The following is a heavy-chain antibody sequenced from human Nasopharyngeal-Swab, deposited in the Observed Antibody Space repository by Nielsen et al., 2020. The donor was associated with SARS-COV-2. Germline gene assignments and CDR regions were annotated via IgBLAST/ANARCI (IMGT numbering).Heavy chain of an antibody. V-gene: IGHV4-39*01. J-gene: IGHJ4*02. CDR2: IYYSGST. CDR3: ARLSWTTNDFWSGYYLGYFDY. CDR1: GGSISSSSYY. Sequence: SETLSLTCTVSGGSISSSSYYWGWIRQPPGNGLEWIGSIYYSGSTYYKSSLKSRVTISVDTSKKEFSLKLSSVIVADTAVYYCARLSWTTNDFWSGYYLGYFDYWGQGTLVTVSS. D-gene: IGHD3-3*01.